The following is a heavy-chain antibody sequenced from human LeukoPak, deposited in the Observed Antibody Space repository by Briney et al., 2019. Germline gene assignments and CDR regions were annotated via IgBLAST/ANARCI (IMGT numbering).Heavy chain of an antibody. J-gene: IGHJ4*02. CDR3: ARCYGDLTILDY. CDR1: GFTLSAHW. D-gene: IGHD4-17*01. Sequence: GALRLSCTASGFTLSAHWMTWVRQAPGKGLEWVANIKQDGSAKYYVDAVKSRFAVSRDNAKNSLYLQMNSLRAEDTAVDYCARCYGDLTILDYWGQGNLVTVSS. V-gene: IGHV3-7*05. CDR2: IKQDGSAK.